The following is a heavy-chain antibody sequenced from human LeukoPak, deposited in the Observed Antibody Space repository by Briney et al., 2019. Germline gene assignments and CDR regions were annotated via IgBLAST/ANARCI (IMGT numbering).Heavy chain of an antibody. CDR2: IYSSGST. CDR3: ARDPYCSGGSCYPFDY. V-gene: IGHV4-59*12. Sequence: SETLSLTCNVSGGSIRGYYWSWIRQPPGKGLEWIGYIYSSGSTNYNPSLKSRVTMSVDTSKNQFSLKLSSVTAADTAVYFCARDPYCSGGSCYPFDYWGQGTLVTVSS. CDR1: GGSIRGYY. J-gene: IGHJ4*02. D-gene: IGHD2-15*01.